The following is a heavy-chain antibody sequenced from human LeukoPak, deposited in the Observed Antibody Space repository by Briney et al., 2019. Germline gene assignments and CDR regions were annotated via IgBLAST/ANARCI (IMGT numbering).Heavy chain of an antibody. J-gene: IGHJ4*02. CDR3: ARAPYGERGGSDY. CDR1: GFTFSTYS. V-gene: IGHV3-48*01. CDR2: ISTTTSAI. D-gene: IGHD4-17*01. Sequence: GALRLSCAAPGFTFSTYSMKWGRPAPGKGVGWVSYISTTTSAIYYADSVKGRFTVSRDNAKSSLYLQMNSLRADDTAVYYCARAPYGERGGSDYWGQGTLVTVSS.